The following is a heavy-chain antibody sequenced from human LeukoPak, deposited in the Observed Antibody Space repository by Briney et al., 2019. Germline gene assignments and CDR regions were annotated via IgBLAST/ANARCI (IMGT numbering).Heavy chain of an antibody. CDR2: MNPNSGNT. CDR1: GYTFTSYD. D-gene: IGHD6-13*01. V-gene: IGHV1-8*01. J-gene: IGHJ4*02. Sequence: ASVKVSCKASGYTFTSYDINWVRQATGQGLEWMGWMNPNSGNTGYAQKFQGRVTMTRDTSISTAYMELSSLRSEDTAVYYCSRGTIAAAGAPFFDYWGQGTLVTVSS. CDR3: SRGTIAAAGAPFFDY.